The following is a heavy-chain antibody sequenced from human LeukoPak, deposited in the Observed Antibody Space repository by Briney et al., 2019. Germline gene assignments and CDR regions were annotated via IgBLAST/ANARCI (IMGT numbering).Heavy chain of an antibody. CDR3: ARGAQHDYVWGSYRSFDY. D-gene: IGHD3-16*02. CDR2: IIPIFGTA. CDR1: GGTFSSYA. Sequence: SVRVSCKASGGTFSSYAISWVRQAPGQGLEWMGGIIPIFGTANYAQKFQGRVTITADESTSTAYMELSSLRSEDTAVYYCARGAQHDYVWGSYRSFDYWGQGTLVTVSS. J-gene: IGHJ4*02. V-gene: IGHV1-69*13.